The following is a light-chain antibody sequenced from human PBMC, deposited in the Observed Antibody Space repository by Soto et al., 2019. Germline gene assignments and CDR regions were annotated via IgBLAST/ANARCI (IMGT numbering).Light chain of an antibody. Sequence: EIVLTQSPGTLSLSPGERATLSCRASQSVSSSYLAGYQQKPGQAPRLLIYGASSRATGIPDRFSGSGSGTDFTLTISRLEPEHFAVYYCQQYGSSPLTFGQGTRLEIK. CDR2: GAS. V-gene: IGKV3-20*01. CDR1: QSVSSSY. CDR3: QQYGSSPLT. J-gene: IGKJ5*01.